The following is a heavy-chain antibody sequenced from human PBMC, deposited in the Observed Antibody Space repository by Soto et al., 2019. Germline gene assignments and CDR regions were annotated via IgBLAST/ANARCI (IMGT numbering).Heavy chain of an antibody. J-gene: IGHJ4*02. CDR3: AREFKGVDY. CDR2: IYYSGST. V-gene: IGHV4-59*01. CDR1: GGSISSYY. Sequence: SETLSLTCTVSGGSISSYYWSWIRQPPGKGLEWIGYIYYSGSTNYNPSLKSRVTISVDTSKNQFSLKLSSVTAADTAVYYCAREFKGVDYWGQGTLVTVSS.